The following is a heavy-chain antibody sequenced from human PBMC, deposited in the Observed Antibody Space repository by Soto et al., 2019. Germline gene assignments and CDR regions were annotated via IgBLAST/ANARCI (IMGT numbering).Heavy chain of an antibody. V-gene: IGHV4-30-4*01. CDR3: ARDRWSGEWLLAGVGPYYYYGMDV. D-gene: IGHD3-3*01. CDR2: IYYSGST. J-gene: IGHJ6*02. Sequence: QVQLQESGPGLVKPSQTLSLTCTVSGGSISSGDYYWSWIRQPPGKGLEWIGYIYYSGSTYYNPSLKSRVTISVDTSKNQFSLKLSSVTAADTAVYYCARDRWSGEWLLAGVGPYYYYGMDVWGQGTPVTVSS. CDR1: GGSISSGDYY.